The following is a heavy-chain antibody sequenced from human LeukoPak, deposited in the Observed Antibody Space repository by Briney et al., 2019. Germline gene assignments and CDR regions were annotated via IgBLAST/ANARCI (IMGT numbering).Heavy chain of an antibody. CDR1: GFTLTQLA. D-gene: IGHD1-1*01. Sequence: ASVKVSCKVSGFTLTQLAIHWVRQAPGKGLEWMGGFDPEDGETIYAQKFQGRVTMTEDTSTDTAYMELSSLRSEDTAVYYCATTSGTYYLYGGQGTLVTVSS. CDR2: FDPEDGET. J-gene: IGHJ4*02. V-gene: IGHV1-24*01. CDR3: ATTSGTYYLY.